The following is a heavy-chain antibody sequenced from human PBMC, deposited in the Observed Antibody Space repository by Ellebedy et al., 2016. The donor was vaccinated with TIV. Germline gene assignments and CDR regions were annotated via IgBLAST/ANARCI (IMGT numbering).Heavy chain of an antibody. D-gene: IGHD6-13*01. V-gene: IGHV4-28*03. CDR2: IYDSGST. J-gene: IGHJ6*02. CDR1: GSSIASSHW. CDR3: ARALAASGKVTYHFGMDV. Sequence: SETLSLXCSVSGSSIASSHWWGWVRPSPGKGLEWIGYIYDSGSTNYNPSLKGRVAISIDTSKNQVSLKLRSVAAADTALYYCARALAASGKVTYHFGMDVWGPGTTVTVSS.